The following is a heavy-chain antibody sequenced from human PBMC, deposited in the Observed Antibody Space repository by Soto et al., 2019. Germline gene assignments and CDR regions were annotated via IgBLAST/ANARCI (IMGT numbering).Heavy chain of an antibody. CDR3: SHVFTSLAPFDS. CDR1: GFSLSTSGVG. CDR2: IYWDEDK. J-gene: IGHJ4*02. D-gene: IGHD3-10*02. V-gene: IGHV2-5*02. Sequence: QITLKESGPTLVKPTQTLTLTCTFSGFSLSTSGVGVGWIRQPPGKALEWLGFIYWDEDKRYSPSLKSRLTITQDTSKSQVVLTLTNTDPVDTATYYCSHVFTSLAPFDSWGQGTLVTVSA.